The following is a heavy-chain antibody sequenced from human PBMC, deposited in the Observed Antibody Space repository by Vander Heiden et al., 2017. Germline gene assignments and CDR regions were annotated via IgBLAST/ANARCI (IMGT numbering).Heavy chain of an antibody. J-gene: IGHJ3*02. Sequence: QVQLQESGPGLVKPSETLSLTCTVSGGSISSYYWSWIRQSPGKGLEWIGYFYYNGSTNYNPSLKSRVTISVDTSKNQFSLKLSSVTAADTAVYYCARTAPPDDAFDIWGPGTMVTVSS. CDR2: FYYNGST. V-gene: IGHV4-59*01. CDR1: GGSISSYY. CDR3: ARTAPPDDAFDI.